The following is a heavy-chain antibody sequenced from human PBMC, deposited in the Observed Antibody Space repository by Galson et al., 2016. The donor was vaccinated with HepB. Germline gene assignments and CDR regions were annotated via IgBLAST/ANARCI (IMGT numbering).Heavy chain of an antibody. Sequence: SLRLSCAASGFTFSSYAMNWVRQAPGKGLEWVALISDDGGNKYYVDSVKGRFTISRDNSKNTLYLQMSSLRPEDTAVYYCVKDSHSEIFGVVSRLDHWGQGTLVPVSS. CDR3: VKDSHSEIFGVVSRLDH. CDR1: GFTFSSYA. CDR2: ISDDGGNK. J-gene: IGHJ4*02. V-gene: IGHV3-30*14. D-gene: IGHD3-3*01.